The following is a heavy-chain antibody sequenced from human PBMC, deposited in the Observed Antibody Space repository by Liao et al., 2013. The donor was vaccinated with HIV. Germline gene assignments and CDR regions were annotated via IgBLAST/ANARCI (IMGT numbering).Heavy chain of an antibody. CDR3: ARADDSFWTGSHYYFYYMDV. D-gene: IGHD3/OR15-3a*01. V-gene: IGHV4-59*01. CDR2: IYDSGTT. J-gene: IGHJ6*03. Sequence: QVQLQESGPGLVKPSETLSLTCTVSGGSISTYYWSWIRQPPGKGLEWIGYIYDSGTTNFNPSLKSRVTISMDTSKKQFSLKLTSVTAADTAVYYCARADDSFWTGSHYYFYYMDVWGKGTMVTVSS. CDR1: GGSISTYY.